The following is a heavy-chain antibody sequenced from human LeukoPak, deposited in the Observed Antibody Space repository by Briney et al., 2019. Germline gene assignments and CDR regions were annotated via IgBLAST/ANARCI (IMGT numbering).Heavy chain of an antibody. Sequence: GASVKVSCTASGYTFTSYAMHWVRQAPGQRLEWMGWINAGNGNTKYSQKFQGRVTITRDTSASTAYMELSSLRSEDTAVYYCAGGSRQWLVWEPEYYFDYWGQGTLVTVSS. J-gene: IGHJ4*02. CDR2: INAGNGNT. CDR3: AGGSRQWLVWEPEYYFDY. D-gene: IGHD6-19*01. V-gene: IGHV1-3*01. CDR1: GYTFTSYA.